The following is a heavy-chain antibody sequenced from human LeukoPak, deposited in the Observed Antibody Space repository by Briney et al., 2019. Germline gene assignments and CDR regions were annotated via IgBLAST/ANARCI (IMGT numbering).Heavy chain of an antibody. CDR1: GFTFSSYG. V-gene: IGHV3-30*18. CDR3: AKEGSYGYYFDY. Sequence: GGSLRLSCAASGFTFSSYGMHWVRQAPGKGLEWVAVISYDGSNKYYADSVKGRFTISRDNSKNTLYLQMNSLRAEGTAVYYCAKEGSYGYYFDYWGQGTLVTVSS. J-gene: IGHJ4*02. CDR2: ISYDGSNK. D-gene: IGHD5-18*01.